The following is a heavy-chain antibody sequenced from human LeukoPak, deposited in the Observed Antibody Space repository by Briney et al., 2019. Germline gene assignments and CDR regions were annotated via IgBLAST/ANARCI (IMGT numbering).Heavy chain of an antibody. V-gene: IGHV3-48*01. D-gene: IGHD3-3*01. CDR2: ITNSGNSK. Sequence: PGGSLRLSCAASEFTFSSYSMNWVRQAPGKGLEWVSYITNSGNSKSYADSVKGRFTISRDNTKNSLYLQMNGLRAEDTAVYYCARTRRSGYLIFDYWGQGILVTVSS. CDR3: ARTRRSGYLIFDY. CDR1: EFTFSSYS. J-gene: IGHJ4*02.